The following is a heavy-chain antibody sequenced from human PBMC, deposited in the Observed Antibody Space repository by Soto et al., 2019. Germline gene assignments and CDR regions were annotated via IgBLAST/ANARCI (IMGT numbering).Heavy chain of an antibody. CDR2: ISSSSSTI. Sequence: GGSLRLSCTASGFPFGNVLMSWFRRAPGKGLEWVSYISSSSSTIYYADSVKGRFTISRDNAKNSLYLQMNSLRDEDTAVYYCARPEYSSSSYGMDVWGQGTTVTVSS. CDR1: GFPFGNVL. D-gene: IGHD6-6*01. CDR3: ARPEYSSSSYGMDV. J-gene: IGHJ6*02. V-gene: IGHV3-48*02.